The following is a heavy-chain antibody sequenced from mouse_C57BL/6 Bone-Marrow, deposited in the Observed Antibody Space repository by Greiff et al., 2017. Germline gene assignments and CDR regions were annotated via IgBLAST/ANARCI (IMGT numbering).Heavy chain of an antibody. CDR2: ISNGGGST. CDR1: GFTFSDYY. V-gene: IGHV5-12*01. Sequence: EVQRVESGGGLVQPGGSLKLSCAASGFTFSDYYMYWVRQTPEKRLEWVAYISNGGGSTYYPDTVKGRFTISRDNAKNTLYLQMSRLKSEDTAMYYCARPSYYGSLDYWGQGTTLTVSS. D-gene: IGHD1-1*01. J-gene: IGHJ2*01. CDR3: ARPSYYGSLDY.